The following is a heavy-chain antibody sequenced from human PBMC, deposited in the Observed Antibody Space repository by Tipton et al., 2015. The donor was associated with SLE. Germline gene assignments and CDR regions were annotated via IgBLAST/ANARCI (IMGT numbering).Heavy chain of an antibody. CDR2: ISYDGSNK. CDR3: ARDGGNGYNDIDY. D-gene: IGHD5-24*01. Sequence: SLRLSCAASGFTFSSYAMHWVRQAPGKGLEWVAVISYDGSNKYYADSVKGRFTISRDNSKNTLYLQMNSLRAEDTAVYYCARDGGNGYNDIDYWGQGTLVTVSS. CDR1: GFTFSSYA. V-gene: IGHV3-30*04. J-gene: IGHJ4*02.